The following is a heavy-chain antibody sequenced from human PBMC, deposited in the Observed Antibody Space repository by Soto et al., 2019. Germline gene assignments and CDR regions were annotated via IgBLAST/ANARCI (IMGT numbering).Heavy chain of an antibody. CDR2: IILIFGTP. J-gene: IGHJ3*02. CDR3: ATLRIGHDAFDM. V-gene: IGHV1-69*06. D-gene: IGHD2-15*01. Sequence: QVQLVQSGAEVKKPGSSVKVSCKASGDTFSSYSISWVRQAPGQGLEWMGGIILIFGTPNYAQKFQGRITITADTSTSTAYMELSSLRYEDTDVYYCATLRIGHDAFDMWGQGTMVTVSS. CDR1: GDTFSSYS.